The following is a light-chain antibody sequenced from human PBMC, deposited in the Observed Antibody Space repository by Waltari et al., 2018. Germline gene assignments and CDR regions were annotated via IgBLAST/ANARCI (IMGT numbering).Light chain of an antibody. CDR3: MQAIQART. CDR2: FGS. V-gene: IGKV2-28*01. Sequence: DIVLTQSPLSLPVTPGEPASISCRSSQSLLHSKGNNYFYWYLQQPGQSPQVLIYFGSNRASGVPDRFSGSGSGTDFTLKISRVEAEDVGVYYCMQAIQARTFGQGTKVEVK. CDR1: QSLLHSKGNNY. J-gene: IGKJ1*01.